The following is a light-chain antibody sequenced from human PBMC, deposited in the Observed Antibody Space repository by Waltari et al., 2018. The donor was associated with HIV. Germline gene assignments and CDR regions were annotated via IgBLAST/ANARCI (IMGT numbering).Light chain of an antibody. V-gene: IGLV4-69*01. CDR3: QTWGTGFLV. Sequence: QLVLTQSPSASASLGASVKLTCTLSSGHSRYAIAWHQQQPEKGPRFLMRLNGDVRNITGDGIPDRFSGSSSGTERYLTISSLQSDDEADYYCQTWGTGFLVFGGGTKLTVL. CDR2: LNGDVRN. J-gene: IGLJ2*01. CDR1: SGHSRYA.